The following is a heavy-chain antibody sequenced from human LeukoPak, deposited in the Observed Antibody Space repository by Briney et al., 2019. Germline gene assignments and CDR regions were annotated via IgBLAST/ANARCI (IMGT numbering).Heavy chain of an antibody. J-gene: IGHJ4*02. CDR2: IYHSGST. CDR3: ARGVWQVSY. Sequence: KASETLSLTCAVSGYSISSGYYWGWIRQPPGKGLEWIGSIYHSGSTYYNPSLKSRVTISVDTSKNQFSLKLSSVTAADTAVYYCARGVWQVSYWGQGTLVTVSS. D-gene: IGHD6-19*01. CDR1: GYSISSGYY. V-gene: IGHV4-38-2*01.